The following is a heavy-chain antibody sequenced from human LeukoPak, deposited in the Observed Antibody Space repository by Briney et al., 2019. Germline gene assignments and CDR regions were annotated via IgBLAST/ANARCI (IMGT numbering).Heavy chain of an antibody. CDR3: VKGRISEDGLDF. D-gene: IGHD6-13*01. J-gene: IGHJ4*02. Sequence: GGSLRLSCAASGFTFSRSAMTWVRQTPGKGLDWVSSISSSGNTYYADSMKGRFTIPRDNSKNMLYLQMNSLRAEDTAVYYCVKGRISEDGLDFWGQGTLVTVSS. CDR2: ISSSGNT. V-gene: IGHV3-23*01. CDR1: GFTFSRSA.